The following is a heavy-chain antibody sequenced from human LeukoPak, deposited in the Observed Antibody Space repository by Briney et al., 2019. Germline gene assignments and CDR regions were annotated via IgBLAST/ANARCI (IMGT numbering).Heavy chain of an antibody. CDR3: ARYGGATEEPGYYMDV. CDR2: ISYDGSNK. V-gene: IGHV3-30-3*01. D-gene: IGHD1-26*01. J-gene: IGHJ6*03. Sequence: GGSLRLSCAASGFTFSSYAMHWVRQAPGKGLEWVAVISYDGSNKYYADSVKGRFTISRDNSKNTLYLQMNSLRAEDTAVYYCARYGGATEEPGYYMDVWGKGTTVTVSS. CDR1: GFTFSSYA.